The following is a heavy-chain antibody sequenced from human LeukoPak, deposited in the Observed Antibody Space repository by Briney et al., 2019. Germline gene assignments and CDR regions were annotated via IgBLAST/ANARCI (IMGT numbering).Heavy chain of an antibody. CDR3: ARYCSGGSCSQHYYYYGMDV. Sequence: NLGEPLKISCKASGYSFTSYWIGGVRQLPGKGLEWMGIIYPGDSATRSSPSFQGQVTISGDKSISTAYLQWSSLKASDTAMYYCARYCSGGSCSQHYYYYGMDVWGQGTTVTVSS. CDR1: GYSFTSYW. D-gene: IGHD2-15*01. CDR2: IYPGDSAT. J-gene: IGHJ6*02. V-gene: IGHV5-51*01.